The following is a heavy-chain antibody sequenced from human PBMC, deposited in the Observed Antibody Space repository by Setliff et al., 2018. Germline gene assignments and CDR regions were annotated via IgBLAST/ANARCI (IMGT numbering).Heavy chain of an antibody. V-gene: IGHV3-11*04. CDR1: GFTFSDYY. D-gene: IGHD3-16*01. CDR2: ISRGGNTI. J-gene: IGHJ4*02. Sequence: LRLSCAASGFTFSDYYMNWIRQAPGKGLEWVSYISRGGNTIYYADSVKGRFTISRDNAKNSLYLQMNSLRAEDTAVYYCARDGGEYWGQGTLVTVSS. CDR3: ARDGGEY.